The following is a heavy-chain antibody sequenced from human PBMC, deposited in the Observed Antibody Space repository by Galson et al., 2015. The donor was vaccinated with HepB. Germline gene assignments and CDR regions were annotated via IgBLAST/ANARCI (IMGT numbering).Heavy chain of an antibody. V-gene: IGHV3-21*01. CDR3: ARTPDTVTTLSYFDY. CDR2: ISSSSSYI. CDR1: GFTFSSYS. J-gene: IGHJ4*03. Sequence: SLRLSCAASGFTFSSYSMNWVRQAPGKGLEWVSSISSSSSYIYYADSVKGRFTISRDNAKNSLYLQMNSLRAEDTAVYYCARTPDTVTTLSYFDYWGQGTMVTVSS. D-gene: IGHD4-11*01.